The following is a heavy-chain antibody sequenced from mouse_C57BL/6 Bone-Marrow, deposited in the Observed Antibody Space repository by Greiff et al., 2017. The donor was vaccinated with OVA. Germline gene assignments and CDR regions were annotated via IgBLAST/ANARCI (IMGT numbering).Heavy chain of an antibody. CDR1: GFSLTSYG. CDR3: AKNPYYDYDGFAY. Sequence: VKLVESGPGLVQPSQSLSITCTVSGFSLTSYGVHWVRQSPGKGLEWLGVIWRGGSTDSNAAFMSRLSITKNNSKIQVYFKMNILQADDTAIYDCAKNPYYDYDGFAYWGQGTLVTVSA. J-gene: IGHJ3*01. CDR2: IWRGGST. D-gene: IGHD2-4*01. V-gene: IGHV2-5*01.